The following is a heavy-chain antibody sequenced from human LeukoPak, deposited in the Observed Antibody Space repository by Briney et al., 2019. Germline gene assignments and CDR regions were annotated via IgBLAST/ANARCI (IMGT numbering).Heavy chain of an antibody. CDR3: AKDSSSSNYYYGLDV. Sequence: PGRSLRLSCAASGFPFSSYGMHWVRQAPGKGREWVSFISYDGANKYYADSVKGRFTISRDNSKNTLYLQMNSLRGDDTGMYFCAKDSSSSNYYYGLDVWGQGTTVTVSS. J-gene: IGHJ6*02. D-gene: IGHD6-13*01. V-gene: IGHV3-30*18. CDR2: ISYDGANK. CDR1: GFPFSSYG.